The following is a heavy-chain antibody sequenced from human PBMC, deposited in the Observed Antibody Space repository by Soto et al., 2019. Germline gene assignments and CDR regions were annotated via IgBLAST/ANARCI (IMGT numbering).Heavy chain of an antibody. CDR2: ISSSSSTI. CDR3: AREEGLLNWFDP. Sequence: EVQLVESGGGLVQPGGSLRLSCAASGFTFSSYSMNWVRQAPGKGLEWVSYISSSSSTIYYADSVKGRFTISRDNAKNSLFLQTNSLRAEDTAVYYCAREEGLLNWFDPWGQGTLVTVSS. V-gene: IGHV3-48*01. CDR1: GFTFSSYS. J-gene: IGHJ5*02. D-gene: IGHD1-26*01.